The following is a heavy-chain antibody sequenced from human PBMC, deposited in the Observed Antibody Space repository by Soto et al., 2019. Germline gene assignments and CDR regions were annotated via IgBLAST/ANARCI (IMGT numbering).Heavy chain of an antibody. CDR3: TRHSDIVVVPAAIDYYYYMDV. D-gene: IGHD2-2*02. CDR2: IRSKTNSYAT. CDR1: GFTFSGSA. J-gene: IGHJ6*03. Sequence: GGSLRLSCAASGFTFSGSAMHWVRQASGKGLEWVGRIRSKTNSYATAYAASVKGKFTISRDDSKNTTNLQMNNLKTEDTAVYYCTRHSDIVVVPAAIDYYYYMDVWGKGTTVTVSS. V-gene: IGHV3-73*01.